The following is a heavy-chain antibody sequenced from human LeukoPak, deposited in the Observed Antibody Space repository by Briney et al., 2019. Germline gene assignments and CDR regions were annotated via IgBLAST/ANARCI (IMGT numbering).Heavy chain of an antibody. Sequence: ASVKVSCKASGYTFTGYYMHWVRQAPGQGLEWMGWINPNSGGTNYAQKFQGRVTMTRDTSISTAYMELSRLRSDDTAVYYCALLTMVRGVRGYYYYYYMDVWGKGTTVTISS. CDR2: INPNSGGT. CDR1: GYTFTGYY. J-gene: IGHJ6*03. D-gene: IGHD3-10*01. V-gene: IGHV1-2*02. CDR3: ALLTMVRGVRGYYYYYYMDV.